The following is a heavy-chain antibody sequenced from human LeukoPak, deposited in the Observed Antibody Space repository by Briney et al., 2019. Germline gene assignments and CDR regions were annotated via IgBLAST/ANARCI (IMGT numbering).Heavy chain of an antibody. Sequence: SETLSLTCTVSGGSISSSSYYWGWIRQPPGKGLEWIGSIYYSGSTYYNPSLKSRVTISVDTSKNQFSLKLSSVTAADTAVYYCARQVEYIPIYFDYWGQGTLVTVSS. J-gene: IGHJ4*02. CDR1: GGSISSSSYY. V-gene: IGHV4-39*01. D-gene: IGHD3-3*01. CDR2: IYYSGST. CDR3: ARQVEYIPIYFDY.